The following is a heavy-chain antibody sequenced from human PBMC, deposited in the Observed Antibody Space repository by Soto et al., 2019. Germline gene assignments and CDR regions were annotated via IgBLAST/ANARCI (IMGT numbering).Heavy chain of an antibody. J-gene: IGHJ4*02. CDR1: GDSVSSDSAA. V-gene: IGHV6-1*01. CDR2: TYYRSKWYN. CDR3: ARDRSLDSWSGYPSPSYFDY. D-gene: IGHD3-3*01. Sequence: SQTLSLTCAISGDSVSSDSAAWNCIRQSPSRGLEWLGRTYYRSKWYNDYAVSVKSRITINPDTSKNQFSLQLNSVTPEDTAVYYCARDRSLDSWSGYPSPSYFDYWGQGTLVTVSS.